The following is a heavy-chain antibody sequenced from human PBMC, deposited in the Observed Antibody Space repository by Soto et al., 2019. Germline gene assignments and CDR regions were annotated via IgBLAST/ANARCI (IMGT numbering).Heavy chain of an antibody. D-gene: IGHD2-15*01. J-gene: IGHJ5*02. CDR1: GFTFSSYA. CDR2: ISYDGSNK. V-gene: IGHV3-30-3*01. CDR3: ARDPDCSGGSCYPNWFDP. Sequence: QVQLVESGGGVVQPGRSLRLSCAASGFTFSSYAMHWVRQAPGKGLEWVAVISYDGSNKYYADSVKGRFTISRDNSKNTXXLQMNSLRAEDTAVYYCARDPDCSGGSCYPNWFDPWGQGTLVTVSS.